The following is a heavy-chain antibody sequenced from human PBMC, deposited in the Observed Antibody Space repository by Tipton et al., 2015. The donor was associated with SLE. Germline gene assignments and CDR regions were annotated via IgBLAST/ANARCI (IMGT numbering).Heavy chain of an antibody. V-gene: IGHV4-59*01. CDR3: ANDYGGSRGYDNCFDP. CDR1: GVSINDYY. D-gene: IGHD5-12*01. CDR2: IHSSGST. Sequence: LRLSCTVSGVSINDYYWSWIRQPPGKGLEWIAYIHSSGSTNYNPSLKSRVTISADTSKNQFSLKVSSVTAADSAVYYCANDYGGSRGYDNCFDPWGQGILVTVSS. J-gene: IGHJ5*02.